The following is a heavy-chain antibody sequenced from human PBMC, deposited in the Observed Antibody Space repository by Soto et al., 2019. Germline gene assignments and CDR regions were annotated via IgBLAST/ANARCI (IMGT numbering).Heavy chain of an antibody. CDR2: IWFVGSNK. D-gene: IGHD2-15*01. CDR3: ARGQLPAATTYFDF. J-gene: IGHJ4*02. CDR1: GFTFSSYA. Sequence: ESGGGVVQPGGSLRLSCAASGFTFSSYAIHWVRQAPGKGLEWVAIIWFVGSNKYYADSVKGRFSISRDNSKNTLFLQMDSLRAEDTAVYYCARGQLPAATTYFDFWGQGTLVIVSS. V-gene: IGHV3-33*01.